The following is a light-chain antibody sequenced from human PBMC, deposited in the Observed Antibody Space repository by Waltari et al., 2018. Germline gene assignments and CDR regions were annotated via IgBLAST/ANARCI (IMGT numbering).Light chain of an antibody. V-gene: IGLV2-23*01. CDR2: DAN. Sequence: QSALTQPASVSGSPGQSITISCTGTSSDVGSYSLVSWYLQYPGKVPKLIVYDANQRPSGVSSRFSGSKCGNAASRTISGLQAEDEADYYCCAYAGSSTLIFGGGTKVTVL. CDR1: SSDVGSYSL. J-gene: IGLJ2*01. CDR3: CAYAGSSTLI.